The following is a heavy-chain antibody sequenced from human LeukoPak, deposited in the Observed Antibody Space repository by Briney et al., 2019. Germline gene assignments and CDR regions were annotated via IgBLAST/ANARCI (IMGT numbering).Heavy chain of an antibody. CDR3: AKRLDSLSGY. Sequence: GGSLRLSCAASGFTFSSYAMHWVRQAPGKRLEWVAVISYDGSNKYYADSVKGRFTISRDNSKNTLYLQMNSLRAEDTAVYYCAKRLDSLSGYWGQGTLVTVSS. CDR2: ISYDGSNK. V-gene: IGHV3-30-3*02. D-gene: IGHD6-25*01. CDR1: GFTFSSYA. J-gene: IGHJ4*02.